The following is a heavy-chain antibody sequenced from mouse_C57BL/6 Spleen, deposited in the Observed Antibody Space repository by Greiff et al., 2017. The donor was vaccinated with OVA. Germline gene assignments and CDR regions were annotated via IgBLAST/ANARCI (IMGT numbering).Heavy chain of an antibody. CDR2: ISSGSSTI. CDR1: GFTFSDYG. D-gene: IGHD1-1*01. CDR3: ARAPPYYYGSSPFAY. V-gene: IGHV5-17*01. Sequence: EVKLVESGGGLVKPGGSLKLSCAASGFTFSDYGMHWVRQAPEKGLEWVAYISSGSSTIYYADTVKGRFTISRDNAKNTLFLQMTSLRSEDTAMYYCARAPPYYYGSSPFAYWGQGTLVTVSA. J-gene: IGHJ3*01.